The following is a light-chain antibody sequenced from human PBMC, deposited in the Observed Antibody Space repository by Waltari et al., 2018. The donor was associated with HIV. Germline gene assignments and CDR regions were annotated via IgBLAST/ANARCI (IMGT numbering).Light chain of an antibody. V-gene: IGLV2-14*01. CDR2: EVT. Sequence: QSALTHPASVSGSPGQSIPISCTGTGLAFGDFNYISWYLQHPAKAPKLILYEVTNRPSGISDRFSGSKFGNTASLTISGLQADDEADYHCSSFTTRRTLVFGGGTRLSV. CDR1: GLAFGDFNY. J-gene: IGLJ2*01. CDR3: SSFTTRRTLV.